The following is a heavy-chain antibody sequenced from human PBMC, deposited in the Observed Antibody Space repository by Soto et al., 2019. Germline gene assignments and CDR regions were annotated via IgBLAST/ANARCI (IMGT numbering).Heavy chain of an antibody. Sequence: GAPAKISCEACRGSVKSSVIGVVRKAPGQGLEWMGGIIPIFGTANYAQKFQGRVTITVDKSTSTAYMELSSLRSDDTAVYYCARDYDISGGTTPFSYWGQGTLVTVSS. CDR3: ARDYDISGGTTPFSY. CDR1: RGSVKSSV. J-gene: IGHJ4*02. D-gene: IGHD3-9*01. CDR2: IIPIFGTA. V-gene: IGHV1-69*06.